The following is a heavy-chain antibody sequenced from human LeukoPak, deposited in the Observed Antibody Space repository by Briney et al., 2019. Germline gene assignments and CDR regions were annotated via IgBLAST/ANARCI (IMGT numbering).Heavy chain of an antibody. CDR3: AKGALAAAGSGFDY. J-gene: IGHJ4*02. V-gene: IGHV3-23*01. CDR1: GFTFSSYA. CDR2: ISGSGGST. D-gene: IGHD6-13*01. Sequence: PGGSLRLSCAASGFTFSSYAMSWVRQVPGKGLQWISAISGSGGSTYYADSVKGRFTISRDNSKNTLHLQMNSLRADDTALYYCAKGALAAAGSGFDYWGQGTLVTVSS.